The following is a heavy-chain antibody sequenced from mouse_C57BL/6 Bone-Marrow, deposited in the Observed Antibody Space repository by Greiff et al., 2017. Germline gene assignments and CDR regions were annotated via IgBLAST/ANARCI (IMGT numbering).Heavy chain of an antibody. J-gene: IGHJ4*01. D-gene: IGHD1-1*01. Sequence: QVQLQQSGAELARHGASVKMSCKASGYTFTSYTMHWVKQRPGQGLEWIGYINPSSGYTKYNQKFKDKATLTADKSSSTAYMQLSSLTSEDSAVYYCARPYYFHAMDYWGQGTSVTVSS. CDR3: ARPYYFHAMDY. V-gene: IGHV1-4*01. CDR2: INPSSGYT. CDR1: GYTFTSYT.